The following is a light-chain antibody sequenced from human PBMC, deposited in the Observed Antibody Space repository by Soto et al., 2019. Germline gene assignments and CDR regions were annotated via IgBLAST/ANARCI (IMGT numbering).Light chain of an antibody. CDR2: EVS. V-gene: IGLV2-14*01. CDR3: SSYTSSSHPVV. Sequence: QSALTQPASVSGSPGQSITISCTGTSSDVGGYNYVSWYQQHPGKAPKLMIYEVSNRPSGVSNRFSGSKSGNTASLTISGLQAADEAAVYCSSYTSSSHPVVFGGGTKVTVL. CDR1: SSDVGGYNY. J-gene: IGLJ2*01.